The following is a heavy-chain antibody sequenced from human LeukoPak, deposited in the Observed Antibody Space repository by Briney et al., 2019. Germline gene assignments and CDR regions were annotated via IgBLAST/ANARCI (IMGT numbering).Heavy chain of an antibody. CDR3: ARRTGGTKDY. V-gene: IGHV3-23*01. Sequence: PGGSLRLSCVAPGFTFGNVVMSWVRQAPGKGLEWVSAISYNGASTDYADSVRGRFAISRDNSKNTLYLQMNSLRAEDTAVYYCARRTGGTKDYWGQGTRVTVSS. D-gene: IGHD7-27*01. CDR2: ISYNGAST. J-gene: IGHJ4*02. CDR1: GFTFGNVV.